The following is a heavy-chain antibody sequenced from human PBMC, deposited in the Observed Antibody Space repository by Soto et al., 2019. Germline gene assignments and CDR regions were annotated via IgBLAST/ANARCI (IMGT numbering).Heavy chain of an antibody. J-gene: IGHJ4*02. CDR3: ARGSGSSWSDYFDY. Sequence: GSLGLSCTASEFSVSSNFRSWVRQATGKGLEWVSVIYSSGSTDYADFVKGRFTIARDNSKNTVYLQVNNLRAEDTAVYFCARGSGSSWSDYFDYWGQGAMVTVSS. V-gene: IGHV3-53*01. CDR2: IYSSGST. D-gene: IGHD6-13*01. CDR1: EFSVSSNF.